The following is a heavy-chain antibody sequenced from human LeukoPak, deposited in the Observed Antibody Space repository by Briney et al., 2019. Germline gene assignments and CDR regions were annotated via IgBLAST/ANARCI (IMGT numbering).Heavy chain of an antibody. V-gene: IGHV3-23*01. Sequence: GGSLRLSCAASGFTFSRYAVSWVRQAPGKGPEWVSDISGSGGSTYYADSVKGRFTISRDNAKNSLYLQMNSLRAEDTAVYYCARGGHYGDYGYWGQGTLVTVS. D-gene: IGHD4-17*01. CDR3: ARGGHYGDYGY. CDR2: ISGSGGST. CDR1: GFTFSRYA. J-gene: IGHJ4*02.